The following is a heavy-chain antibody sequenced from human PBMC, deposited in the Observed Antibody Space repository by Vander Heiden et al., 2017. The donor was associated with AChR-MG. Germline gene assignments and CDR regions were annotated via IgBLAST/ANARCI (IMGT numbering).Heavy chain of an antibody. CDR1: GFTVSGNY. Sequence: EVQLVESGGGLIQPGGSLRLSCAASGFTVSGNYMVWVRQAPGKGLEWVSVIYSGGSTYYADSVKGRFTISRDNSKNTLYLQMNSLRAEDTAVYYCARGDYYDSSGYYSFDYWGQGTLVTVSS. CDR2: IYSGGST. J-gene: IGHJ4*02. CDR3: ARGDYYDSSGYYSFDY. V-gene: IGHV3-53*01. D-gene: IGHD3-22*01.